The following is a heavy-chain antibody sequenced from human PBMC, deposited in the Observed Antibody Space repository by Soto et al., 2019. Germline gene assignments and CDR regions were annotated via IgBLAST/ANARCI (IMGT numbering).Heavy chain of an antibody. J-gene: IGHJ6*03. CDR2: ISGSGGST. CDR3: AKEGDYGDYFYYYYMDV. CDR1: GFTFSSYA. Sequence: GGSLRLSCAASGFTFSSYAMSWVRQAPGKGLEWVSAISGSGGSTYYADSVKGRFTISRDNSKNTLYLQMNSPRAEDTAVYYCAKEGDYGDYFYYYYMDVWGKGTTVTVSS. D-gene: IGHD4-17*01. V-gene: IGHV3-23*01.